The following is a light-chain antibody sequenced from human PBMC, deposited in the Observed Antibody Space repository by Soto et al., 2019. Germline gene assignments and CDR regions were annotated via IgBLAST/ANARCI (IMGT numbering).Light chain of an antibody. CDR3: SSHTSNRLLV. V-gene: IGLV2-14*01. CDR1: SSDVGAYNS. J-gene: IGLJ2*01. Sequence: QSVLTQPASVSGSPGQSITISCTGTSSDVGAYNSVSWYQQHPGKAPKLMIYDVSHRPSGVSDRFSGSKSGNTAALTISGLQAEDEADYYCSSHTSNRLLVFGGGTKVTVL. CDR2: DVS.